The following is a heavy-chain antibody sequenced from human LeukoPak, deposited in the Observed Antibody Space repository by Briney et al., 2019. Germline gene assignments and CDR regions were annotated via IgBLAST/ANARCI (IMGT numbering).Heavy chain of an antibody. CDR3: ARVESPAAIDFDY. CDR1: GGSISSYY. Sequence: SETVSLTCTVSGGSISSYYWSWIRQPPGKGLEWIGYIYYSGSTNYNPSLKSRVTISVDTSKNQFSLKLSSVTAADTAVYYCARVESPAAIDFDYWGQGTLVTVSS. D-gene: IGHD2-2*01. V-gene: IGHV4-59*01. CDR2: IYYSGST. J-gene: IGHJ4*02.